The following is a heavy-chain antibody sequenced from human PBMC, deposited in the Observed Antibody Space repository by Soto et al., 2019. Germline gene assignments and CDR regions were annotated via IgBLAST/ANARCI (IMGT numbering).Heavy chain of an antibody. CDR1: GYTFTSYD. CDR2: ISAYNGNT. V-gene: IGHV1-18*01. J-gene: IGHJ4*02. CDR3: ARDLRDRVVGATRYDY. Sequence: ASVKVSCKASGYTFTSYDINWVRQATGQGLEWMGWISAYNGNTNYAQKLQGRVTMTTDTSMSTAYMELRSLRSDDTAVYYCARDLRDRVVGATRYDYWGQGTLATVSS. D-gene: IGHD1-26*01.